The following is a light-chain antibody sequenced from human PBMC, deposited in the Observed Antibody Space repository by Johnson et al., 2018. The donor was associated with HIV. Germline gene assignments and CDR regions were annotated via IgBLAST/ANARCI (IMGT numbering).Light chain of an antibody. CDR1: SSTIGNNY. J-gene: IGLJ1*01. Sequence: QSVLTQPPSVSAAPGQKVTISCSGSSSTIGNNYISWYQLLPGTPPKLLIFKNNERPSGIPDRFSGSTSGTSATLGITGLWPEDWADYFCLGWDTSLRPLVIFGTGTKVTVL. V-gene: IGLV1-41*02. CDR3: LGWDTSLRPLVI. CDR2: KNN.